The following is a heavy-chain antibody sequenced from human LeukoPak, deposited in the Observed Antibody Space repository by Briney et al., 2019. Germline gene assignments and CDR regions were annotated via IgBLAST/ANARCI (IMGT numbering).Heavy chain of an antibody. V-gene: IGHV3-21*01. CDR1: GFAFSSYS. Sequence: GGPLRLSCALSGFAFSSYSMSWVRQAPGKGVEWVSSISSDANYIYYADSVKGRFTISRDNAKNSLYLQMNSLKAEDTAVYYCASYGTSWRYYFDYWGQGTLVTVSS. J-gene: IGHJ4*02. D-gene: IGHD1-14*01. CDR3: ASYGTSWRYYFDY. CDR2: ISSDANYI.